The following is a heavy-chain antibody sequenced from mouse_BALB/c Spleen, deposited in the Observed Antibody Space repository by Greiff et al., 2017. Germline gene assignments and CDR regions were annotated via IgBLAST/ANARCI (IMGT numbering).Heavy chain of an antibody. CDR3: NAHYYGYASVAY. CDR1: GFNIKDYY. CDR2: IDPENGDT. Sequence: EVNVVESGAELVRSGASVKLSCTASGFNIKDYYMHWVKQRPEQGLEWIGWIDPENGDTEYAPKFQGKATMTADTSSNTAYLQLSSLTSEDTAVYYGNAHYYGYASVAYWGQGTLVTVSA. D-gene: IGHD1-2*01. V-gene: IGHV14-4*02. J-gene: IGHJ3*01.